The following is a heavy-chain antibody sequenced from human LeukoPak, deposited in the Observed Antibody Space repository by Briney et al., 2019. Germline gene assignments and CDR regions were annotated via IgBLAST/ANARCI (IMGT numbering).Heavy chain of an antibody. Sequence: GGSLRLSCAASGFAFSDYWMTWVRQAPGKGLEWVANIKQDGSERYLVDSVKGRFTISRDNAKGSLYLQMNSMRAEDTAVYYCVRAPYYSGIEHYFDHWGQGILVTVSS. CDR1: GFAFSDYW. V-gene: IGHV3-7*03. J-gene: IGHJ4*02. D-gene: IGHD3-22*01. CDR2: IKQDGSER. CDR3: VRAPYYSGIEHYFDH.